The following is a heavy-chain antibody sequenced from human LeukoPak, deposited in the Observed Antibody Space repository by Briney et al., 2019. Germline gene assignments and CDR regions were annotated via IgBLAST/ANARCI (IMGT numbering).Heavy chain of an antibody. V-gene: IGHV4-38-2*01. D-gene: IGHD3-3*01. CDR1: VGSFIGYF. CDR3: ARVPFYCDFWSGYYTYYFDY. Sequence: SETLSLTCAVNVGSFIGYFWGWIRQPPGKGLEWMGSIYHSGSTYYNPSLKGRVTISVDTSKNQLSLKLSSVTAADTAVYYCARVPFYCDFWSGYYTYYFDYWGQGTLVTVSS. J-gene: IGHJ4*02. CDR2: IYHSGST.